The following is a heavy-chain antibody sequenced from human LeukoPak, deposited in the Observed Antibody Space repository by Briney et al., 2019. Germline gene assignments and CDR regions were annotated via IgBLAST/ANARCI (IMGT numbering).Heavy chain of an antibody. J-gene: IGHJ4*02. CDR1: GFTFSSYN. CDR2: ISSSSSTI. CDR3: AREYSSSSGSVSDY. D-gene: IGHD6-6*01. V-gene: IGHV3-48*02. Sequence: GESLRLSCAASGFTFSSYNVNWVRQAPGKGLEWVSYISSSSSTIYYADSVKGRFTISRDNAKNSLYLQMNSLRDEDTAVYYCAREYSSSSGSVSDYWGQGTLVTVSS.